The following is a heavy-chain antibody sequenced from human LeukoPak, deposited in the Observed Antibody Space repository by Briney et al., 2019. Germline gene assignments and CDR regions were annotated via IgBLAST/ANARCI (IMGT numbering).Heavy chain of an antibody. J-gene: IGHJ4*02. CDR2: ISATGGST. CDR1: GFTFSSYG. Sequence: GGSLRLSCAASGFTFSSYGITWVRQAPGKGLEWVSTISATGGSTYYADSVKGRFTISRDNSKDTLYLQMNSLRAEDTAVYYCAKGGYSSGWRNYFNYWGQGTLVTVSS. CDR3: AKGGYSSGWRNYFNY. V-gene: IGHV3-23*01. D-gene: IGHD6-19*01.